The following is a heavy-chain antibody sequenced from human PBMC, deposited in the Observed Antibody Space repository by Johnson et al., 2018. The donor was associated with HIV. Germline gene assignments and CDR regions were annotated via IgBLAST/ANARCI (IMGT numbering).Heavy chain of an antibody. V-gene: IGHV3-30-3*01. CDR2: ISHDGSNK. Sequence: QEQLVESGGGVVQPGRSLRLSCAASGFAFSSYAIHWVRQAPGKGLEWVALISHDGSNKYYADSVKGRFTISRDYSQNTLHLQMNSLRAEDTAVYYCARGAYEWNYDAFDIWGQGTMVIVSS. D-gene: IGHD1-7*01. CDR1: GFAFSSYA. CDR3: ARGAYEWNYDAFDI. J-gene: IGHJ3*02.